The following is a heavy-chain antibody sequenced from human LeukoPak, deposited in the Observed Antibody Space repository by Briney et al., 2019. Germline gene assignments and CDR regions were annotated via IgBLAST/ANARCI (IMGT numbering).Heavy chain of an antibody. Sequence: GASVKVSCKASGYTFTGYYMHWVRQAPGQGLEWMGWINPNSGGTNYAQKLQGRVTMTTDTSTSTAYMELRSLRSDDTAVYYCARDKLRFLEWLPMVRDHRVGYFDYWGQGTLVTVSS. CDR1: GYTFTGYY. CDR2: INPNSGGT. V-gene: IGHV1-2*02. J-gene: IGHJ4*02. CDR3: ARDKLRFLEWLPMVRDHRVGYFDY. D-gene: IGHD3-3*01.